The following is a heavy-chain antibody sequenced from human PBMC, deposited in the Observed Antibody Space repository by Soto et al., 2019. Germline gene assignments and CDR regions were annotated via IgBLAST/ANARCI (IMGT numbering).Heavy chain of an antibody. Sequence: EVQVLESGGELVQPGGSLRLSCAASGFPFSSYDMSWVRQAPGKGLDWVSVIRGSAGSTYYANSVKGRFTIARDNSKNTLFLQMNRLGAEDTAIYYCTKGGHLDYWGPVTLVTVAS. J-gene: IGHJ4*02. D-gene: IGHD3-10*01. CDR1: GFPFSSYD. CDR3: TKGGHLDY. V-gene: IGHV3-23*01. CDR2: IRGSAGST.